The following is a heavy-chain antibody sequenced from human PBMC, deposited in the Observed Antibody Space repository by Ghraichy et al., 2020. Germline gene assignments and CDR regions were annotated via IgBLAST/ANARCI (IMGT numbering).Heavy chain of an antibody. D-gene: IGHD2-15*01. CDR2: IYYSGST. CDR3: ARGVARNAFDI. Sequence: SETLSLTCTVSGGSISSYYWSWIRQPPGKGLEWIGYIYYSGSTNYNPSLKSRVTISVDTSKNQFSLKLSSVIAADTAVYYCARGVARNAFDIWGQGTMVTVSS. V-gene: IGHV4-59*01. J-gene: IGHJ3*02. CDR1: GGSISSYY.